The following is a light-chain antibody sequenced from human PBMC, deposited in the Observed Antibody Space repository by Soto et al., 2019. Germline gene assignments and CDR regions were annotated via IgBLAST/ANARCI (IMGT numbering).Light chain of an antibody. Sequence: DIQMTQSPSSLSASVGDRVTITCRASQSISSYLNWYQQKPGKAPKLLIYAASSFQSGVPSRFSGSGPGTDFTLTISSLQPEDFATYHCQQSYSTPRTFGQGTKVEIK. CDR3: QQSYSTPRT. CDR2: AAS. J-gene: IGKJ1*01. CDR1: QSISSY. V-gene: IGKV1-39*01.